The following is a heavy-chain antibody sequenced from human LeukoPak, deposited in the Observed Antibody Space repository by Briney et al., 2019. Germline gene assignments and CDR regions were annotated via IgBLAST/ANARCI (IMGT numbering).Heavy chain of an antibody. CDR1: GFTVSNNY. Sequence: GGSLRLSCAASGFTVSNNYMSWVRQAPGKGLEWVSLLYSGGNTYYADSVKGRFTISRDNSKNTLYLQMNSLRAEDTAVYYCARGGSGGLSDAFHIWGQGTMVTVSS. CDR3: ARGGSGGLSDAFHI. J-gene: IGHJ3*02. V-gene: IGHV3-53*01. D-gene: IGHD3-10*01. CDR2: LYSGGNT.